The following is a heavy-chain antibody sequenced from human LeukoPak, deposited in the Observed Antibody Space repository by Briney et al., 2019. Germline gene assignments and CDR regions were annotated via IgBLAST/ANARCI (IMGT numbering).Heavy chain of an antibody. V-gene: IGHV3-23*01. CDR2: ISGSGSNT. D-gene: IGHD2-15*01. CDR1: GFTFRNSA. J-gene: IGHJ4*02. CDR3: TKDYCSGASCPFDC. Sequence: PGGSLRLSCAASGFTFRNSAMNWVRQAPGKGLEWVSAISGSGSNTYYADSVKGRFTISRDNSKNTLYLQMNGLKAEDTAVYYCTKDYCSGASCPFDCRGQGTLVTVSS.